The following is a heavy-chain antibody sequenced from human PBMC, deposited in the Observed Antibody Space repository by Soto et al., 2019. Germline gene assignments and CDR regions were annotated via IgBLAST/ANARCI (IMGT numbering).Heavy chain of an antibody. J-gene: IGHJ6*03. D-gene: IGHD2-2*01. CDR3: ARGVVPAARYYYYYYMDV. V-gene: IGHV3-7*04. CDR2: IKQDGSEK. Sequence: GGSLRLSCAASGFTFSSYWVSWVRQAPGKGLEWVANIKQDGSEKYYVDSVKGRFTISRDNAKNSLYLQMNSLRAEDTAVYYCARGVVPAARYYYYYYMDVWGKGTTVTVSS. CDR1: GFTFSSYW.